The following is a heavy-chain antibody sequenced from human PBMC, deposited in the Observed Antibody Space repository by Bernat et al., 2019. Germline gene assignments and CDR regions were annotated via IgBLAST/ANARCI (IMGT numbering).Heavy chain of an antibody. CDR3: ARRCSNCHRYFDS. V-gene: IGHV4-34*01. Sequence: QVQLQQWGAGLLKPSETLSLTCAVYGGSFSGHYWNWIRQSPGKGLEWLGEINHSGSTNYKSSLKSRVTISVDTSKNQFSLRLTSLTAADTAMYFCARRCSNCHRYFDSWGQGTLVTVSS. CDR1: GGSFSGHY. J-gene: IGHJ4*02. D-gene: IGHD6-13*01. CDR2: INHSGST.